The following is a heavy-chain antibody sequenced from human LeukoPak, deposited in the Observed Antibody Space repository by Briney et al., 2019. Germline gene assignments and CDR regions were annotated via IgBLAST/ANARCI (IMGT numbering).Heavy chain of an antibody. Sequence: SETLSLTCTVSGGSISSYYWSWIRQPPGKGLEWIGYIYYSGSTNYNPSLKSRVTISVDTSKNQFSLKLSSVTAADTAVYYCARFNYHDSSGYYRPPSNDAFDIWGQGTMVTVSS. V-gene: IGHV4-59*08. CDR1: GGSISSYY. CDR2: IYYSGST. CDR3: ARFNYHDSSGYYRPPSNDAFDI. J-gene: IGHJ3*02. D-gene: IGHD3-22*01.